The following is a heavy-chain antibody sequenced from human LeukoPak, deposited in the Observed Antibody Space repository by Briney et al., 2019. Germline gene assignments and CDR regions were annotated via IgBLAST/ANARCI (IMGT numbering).Heavy chain of an antibody. CDR2: FDPEDGET. CDR3: ATDSGYYFGY. V-gene: IGHV1-24*01. D-gene: IGHD3-10*01. Sequence: ASAKVSCKVSGYTLTELSMHWVRQAPGKGLEWMGGFDPEDGETIYAQKFQGRVTMTEDTSTDTAYMGLSSLRSEDTAVYYCATDSGYYFGYWGQGTLVTVSS. CDR1: GYTLTELS. J-gene: IGHJ4*02.